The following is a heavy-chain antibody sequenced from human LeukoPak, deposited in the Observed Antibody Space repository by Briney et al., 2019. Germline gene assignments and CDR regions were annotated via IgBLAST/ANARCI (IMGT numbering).Heavy chain of an antibody. J-gene: IGHJ3*02. V-gene: IGHV3-7*01. CDR3: ARKSIAVALDAFDI. Sequence: GGSLRLSCAAAGFTFSSYWMSWVRQAPGKGLEWVASIKYDGSEKYSVDSVKGRFTISRDNAKNSLYLQMNSLRAEDTAVYYCARKSIAVALDAFDIWGQGTMVTVSS. CDR2: IKYDGSEK. D-gene: IGHD6-19*01. CDR1: GFTFSSYW.